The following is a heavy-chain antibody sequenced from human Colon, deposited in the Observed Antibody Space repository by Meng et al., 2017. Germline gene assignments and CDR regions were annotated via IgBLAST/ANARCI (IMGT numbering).Heavy chain of an antibody. CDR2: LYAGGNT. D-gene: IGHD6-19*01. Sequence: EGQVVGTGGGLIQPGGSLRLSCAASGFAVFTNYMSWVRQAPGKGLEWVAVLYAGGNTYYADSVKGRFTISRDNSKNTLYLQMNSLKVEDTAVYYCARDWVAVTDWGQGTLVTVSS. J-gene: IGHJ4*02. CDR3: ARDWVAVTD. V-gene: IGHV3-53*02. CDR1: GFAVFTNY.